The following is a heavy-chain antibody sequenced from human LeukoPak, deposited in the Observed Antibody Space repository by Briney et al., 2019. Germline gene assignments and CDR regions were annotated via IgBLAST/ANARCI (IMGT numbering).Heavy chain of an antibody. CDR1: GYTFTSYG. CDR2: ISAYNGNT. CDR3: AREGPSLYYDFWSGYYHWFDP. D-gene: IGHD3-3*01. J-gene: IGHJ5*02. Sequence: ASVKASCKASGYTFTSYGISWVRQAPGQGLEWMGWISAYNGNTNYAQKLQGRVTMTTDTSTSTAYMELRSLRSDDTAVYYCAREGPSLYYDFWSGYYHWFDPWGQGTLVTVSS. V-gene: IGHV1-18*01.